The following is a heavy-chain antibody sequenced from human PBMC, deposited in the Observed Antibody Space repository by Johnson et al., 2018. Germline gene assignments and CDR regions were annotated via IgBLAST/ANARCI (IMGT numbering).Heavy chain of an antibody. CDR3: ARSAYYYHTGYFQH. D-gene: IGHD3-22*01. J-gene: IGHJ1*01. CDR2: IIGMFGTA. V-gene: IGHV1-69*01. Sequence: QVQLQESGAEVKKPGSSVKVSCKTSGGTFSSYAFSWVRQAPGQGLEWMGGIIGMFGTAHYAQKFQGRVTITADEFTSTAYMGLSSLTSEDTAVYYCARSAYYYHTGYFQHWGQGTLVTVSS. CDR1: GGTFSSYA.